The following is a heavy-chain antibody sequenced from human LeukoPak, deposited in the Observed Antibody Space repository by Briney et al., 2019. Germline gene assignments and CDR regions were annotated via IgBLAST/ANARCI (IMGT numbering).Heavy chain of an antibody. CDR3: ARPYYYDSSGYPPMGAFDI. CDR2: ISAYNGNT. D-gene: IGHD3-22*01. J-gene: IGHJ3*02. CDR1: GYTFTSYF. Sequence: GASVKVSCKASGYTFTSYFMHWVRQAPGQGLEWMGWISAYNGNTNYAQKLQGRVTMTTDTSTSTAYMELRSLRSDDTAVYYCARPYYYDSSGYPPMGAFDIWGQGTMVTVSS. V-gene: IGHV1-18*04.